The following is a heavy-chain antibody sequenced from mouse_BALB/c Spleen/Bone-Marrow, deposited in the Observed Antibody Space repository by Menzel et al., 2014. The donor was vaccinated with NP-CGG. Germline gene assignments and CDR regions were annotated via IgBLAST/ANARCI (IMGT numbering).Heavy chain of an antibody. CDR1: GFNIKDTY. CDR3: AYGSSYDYFDY. D-gene: IGHD1-1*01. CDR2: IDPANGNT. J-gene: IGHJ2*01. Sequence: EVQRVESGAELVKPVASVKLSCTASGFNIKDTYMHWVKQRPEQGLEWIGRIDPANGNTKYDPKFQGKATITADTSSNTAYLQLSSLTSEDTAVYYCAYGSSYDYFDYWGQGTTLTVSS. V-gene: IGHV14-3*02.